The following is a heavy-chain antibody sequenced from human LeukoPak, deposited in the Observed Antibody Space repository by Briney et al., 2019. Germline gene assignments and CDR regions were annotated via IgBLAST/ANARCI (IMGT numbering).Heavy chain of an antibody. CDR1: GYTFTSYG. D-gene: IGHD3-16*02. Sequence: GASVKVSCKASGYTFTSYGISWVRQAPGQGLEWMGWISAYNGNTNYAQKLQGRVTMTTDTSTSIAYMELRSLRSDDTAVYYCARDRPPYDYVWGSYRPPYFDYWGQGTLVTVSS. CDR2: ISAYNGNT. J-gene: IGHJ4*02. V-gene: IGHV1-18*01. CDR3: ARDRPPYDYVWGSYRPPYFDY.